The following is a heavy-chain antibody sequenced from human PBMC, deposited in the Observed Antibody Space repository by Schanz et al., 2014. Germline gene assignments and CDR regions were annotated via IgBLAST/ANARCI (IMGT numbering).Heavy chain of an antibody. Sequence: GAEVKKPGASVRVSCKASGYTFTTYAMSWVRQAPGQGLEWMGWISVYNHNKEYDQKFQGRVTMTTDTSTSTAYMALTDLRSDDTAVYYCARDRRFFDRDDLYYFDSWGQGTLXTVSS. V-gene: IGHV1-18*01. D-gene: IGHD3-3*01. J-gene: IGHJ4*02. CDR2: ISVYNHNK. CDR3: ARDRRFFDRDDLYYFDS. CDR1: GYTFTTYA.